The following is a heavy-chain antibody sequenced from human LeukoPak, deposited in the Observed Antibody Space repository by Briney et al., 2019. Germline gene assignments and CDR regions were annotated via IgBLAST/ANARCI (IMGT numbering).Heavy chain of an antibody. D-gene: IGHD3-10*01. Sequence: GGSLRLPCAASGFTVSSNYMSWVRQAPGKGLEWVSVIYSGGSTYYADSVKGRFAISRDNSKNTLYLQMSSLRAEDTAVYYCARDTSDYFGSGTYGSDFWGQGTLVTVSS. CDR1: GFTVSSNY. V-gene: IGHV3-66*01. CDR3: ARDTSDYFGSGTYGSDF. J-gene: IGHJ4*02. CDR2: IYSGGST.